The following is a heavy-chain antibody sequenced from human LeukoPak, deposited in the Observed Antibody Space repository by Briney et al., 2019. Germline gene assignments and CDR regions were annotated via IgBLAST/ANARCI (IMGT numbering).Heavy chain of an antibody. Sequence: ASVKVSCKASGGTFSSYAISWVRQAPGQGLEWMGGIIPIFGTANYAQKFQGRVTITTDESTSTAYMELSSLRSEDTAVYYCARSSSIAARRGAFDYWAREPWSPSPQ. D-gene: IGHD6-6*01. V-gene: IGHV1-69*05. J-gene: IGHJ4*02. CDR2: IIPIFGTA. CDR3: ARSSSIAARRGAFDY. CDR1: GGTFSSYA.